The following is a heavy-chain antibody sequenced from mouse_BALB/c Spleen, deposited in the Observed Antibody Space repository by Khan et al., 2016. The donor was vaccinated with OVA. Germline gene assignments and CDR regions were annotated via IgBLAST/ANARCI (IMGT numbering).Heavy chain of an antibody. CDR1: GYSITSEFA. J-gene: IGHJ3*01. CDR3: ARKYYYDYDPFPY. CDR2: ISYSGNT. D-gene: IGHD2-4*01. V-gene: IGHV3-2*02. Sequence: QLEESGPGLVKSSQSLSLTCTVTGYSITSEFAWNWIRQFPGNKLEWMGYISYSGNTRYNPSLKSLISITRETSRNQFFLQLNSVTTEDTATXYGARKYYYDYDPFPYWGQGTLVTVSA.